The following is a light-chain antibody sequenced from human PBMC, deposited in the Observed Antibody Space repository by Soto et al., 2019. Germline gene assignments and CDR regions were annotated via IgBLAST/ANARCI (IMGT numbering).Light chain of an antibody. Sequence: VVLTQSPATLSLSPGERATLSCRTSLSVSVYLDWYQQKPGQAPRLLISDASNRATGIPARFSGSGSRTDLTLTISSLEPEDFAVYYCHQRQYWPPITFGQGTRLEIK. J-gene: IGKJ5*01. CDR3: HQRQYWPPIT. V-gene: IGKV3-11*01. CDR1: LSVSVY. CDR2: DAS.